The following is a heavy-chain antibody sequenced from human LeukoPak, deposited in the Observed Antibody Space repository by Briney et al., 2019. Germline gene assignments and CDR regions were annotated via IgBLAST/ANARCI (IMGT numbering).Heavy chain of an antibody. CDR1: GFTFSGYG. CDR3: AKDWGYTTRGSYYFDY. Sequence: GRSLRLSCAASGFTFSGYGMHRVRQAPDKGLEWVAVIWYDGNNKYYADSVKGRFTISRDNTKNTLYLQMHSLRAEDTAVYYWAKDWGYTTRGSYYFDYWGQGALITVSS. CDR2: IWYDGNNK. D-gene: IGHD1-1*01. J-gene: IGHJ4*02. V-gene: IGHV3-33*06.